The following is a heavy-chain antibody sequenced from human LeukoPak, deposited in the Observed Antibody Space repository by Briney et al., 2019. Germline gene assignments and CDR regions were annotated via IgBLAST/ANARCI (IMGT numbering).Heavy chain of an antibody. Sequence: PGGSLRLSCAASGFTFSSYGMHWVRQAPGKGLEWVAFIRYDGSNKYYADSVKGRFTISRDNSKNTLYLQMNSLRAEDTAVYYCAKAANYYDSSGYEYWGQGNLGTVSS. D-gene: IGHD3-22*01. CDR2: IRYDGSNK. J-gene: IGHJ4*02. CDR3: AKAANYYDSSGYEY. CDR1: GFTFSSYG. V-gene: IGHV3-30*02.